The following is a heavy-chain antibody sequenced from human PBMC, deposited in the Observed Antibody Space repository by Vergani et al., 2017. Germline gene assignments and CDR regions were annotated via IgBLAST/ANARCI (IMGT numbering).Heavy chain of an antibody. Sequence: EVQLLESGGGLVQPGGSLRLSCAASGFTFSTYAMTWVRQAPGTGLEWVSTISSDGGSTYYADSVQGRFTISRDNSKNTLYLEMESLRVEDTAVYFCARDKSKRAPAVMGTYYYYMDVWGKGTKVTVSS. CDR2: ISSDGGST. CDR1: GFTFSTYA. D-gene: IGHD3-16*01. CDR3: ARDKSKRAPAVMGTYYYYMDV. J-gene: IGHJ6*03. V-gene: IGHV3-23*01.